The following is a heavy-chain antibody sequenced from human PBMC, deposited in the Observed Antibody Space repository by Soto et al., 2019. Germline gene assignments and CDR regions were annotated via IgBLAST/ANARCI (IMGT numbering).Heavy chain of an antibody. CDR2: ISHDGDIK. V-gene: IGHV3-30*18. Sequence: QVQLVESGGGVVQPGGSLRLSCAASGFSFSTYAMHWVREAPGKGPGWVAVISHDGDIKRYAELVEGRFIVFRDNSNNKLFLQMESLKVDDTAVYDCAKELAFGDFWRGLEYWGHGALVTVAS. CDR1: GFSFSTYA. D-gene: IGHD3-3*01. J-gene: IGHJ4*01. CDR3: AKELAFGDFWRGLEY.